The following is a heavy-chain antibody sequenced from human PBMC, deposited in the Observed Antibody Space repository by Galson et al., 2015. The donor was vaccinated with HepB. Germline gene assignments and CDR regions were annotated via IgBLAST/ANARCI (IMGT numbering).Heavy chain of an antibody. CDR1: GFTFSSYA. Sequence: SLRLSCAASGFTFSSYAMHWVRPAPGKGLEWVAVISYDGSNKYYADSVKGPFTISRDNSKNTLYLQMNSLRAEDTAVYYCARDYASSWYFNHYYGMDVWGQGTTVTVSS. CDR3: ARDYASSWYFNHYYGMDV. J-gene: IGHJ6*02. D-gene: IGHD6-13*01. CDR2: ISYDGSNK. V-gene: IGHV3-30*04.